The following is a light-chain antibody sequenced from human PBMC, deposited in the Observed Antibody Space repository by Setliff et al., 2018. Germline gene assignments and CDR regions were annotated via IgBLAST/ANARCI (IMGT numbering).Light chain of an antibody. CDR2: AVT. CDR1: SNDVGGYNY. CDR3: CSYVRGSAYV. J-gene: IGLJ1*01. V-gene: IGLV2-14*03. Sequence: QSVLPQPASVSGSLGQSITISCTGTSNDVGGYNYVSWYKQHPGEAPQLMIYAVTKRPSGVSNRFSGSKSGKAASLTISGLQAEDEADYYCCSYVRGSAYVFGTGTKGTVL.